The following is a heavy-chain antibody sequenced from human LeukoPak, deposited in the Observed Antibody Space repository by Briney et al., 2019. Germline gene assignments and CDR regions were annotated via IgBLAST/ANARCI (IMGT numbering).Heavy chain of an antibody. V-gene: IGHV4-4*07. D-gene: IGHD2-15*01. CDR2: IYTSGST. J-gene: IGHJ5*02. CDR3: ARAGRVLGYCSGGSCHRWFDP. CDR1: GGSISSYY. Sequence: PSETLSLTCTVSGGSISSYYWSWIRQPTGKGLEWIGRIYTSGSTNYNPSPKSRVTMSVDTSKNQFSLKLSSVTAADTAVYYCARAGRVLGYCSGGSCHRWFDPWGQGTLVTVSS.